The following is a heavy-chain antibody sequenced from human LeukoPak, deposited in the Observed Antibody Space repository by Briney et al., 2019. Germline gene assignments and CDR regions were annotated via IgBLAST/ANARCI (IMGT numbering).Heavy chain of an antibody. CDR2: ITGDGGGT. CDR3: AKETSSGNFVTIDC. CDR1: GFTFRNYV. J-gene: IGHJ4*02. Sequence: GGSLRLSCAASGFTFRNYVMSWVRQTPEKGLEWVSAITGDGGGTNHADSVKGRFFISRDNPKNTLYMQMNSLRAEDTAVYYCAKETSSGNFVTIDCWGQGALVTVSS. D-gene: IGHD1-26*01. V-gene: IGHV3-23*01.